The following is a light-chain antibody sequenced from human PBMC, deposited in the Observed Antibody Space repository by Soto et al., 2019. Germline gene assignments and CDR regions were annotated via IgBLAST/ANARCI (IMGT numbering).Light chain of an antibody. CDR1: QTISTF. Sequence: DIQMTQSPSSLSASVGDRVSITCRASQTISTFLNWYQQKPGKAPSLLIYAASSLQRGVPSRFSGSGSGTDFTLTITSLQPEDFATYYCQQYYSQAITFVQGTRLDI. CDR2: AAS. V-gene: IGKV1-39*01. CDR3: QQYYSQAIT. J-gene: IGKJ5*01.